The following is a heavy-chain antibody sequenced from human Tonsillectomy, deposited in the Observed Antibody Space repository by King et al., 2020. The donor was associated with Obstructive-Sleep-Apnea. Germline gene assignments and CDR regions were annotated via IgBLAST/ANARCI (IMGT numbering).Heavy chain of an antibody. CDR2: IYYSGTT. D-gene: IGHD3-3*01. CDR3: AREGDMSAYYTDYFDY. CDR1: GGSMKNYY. V-gene: IGHV4-59*01. Sequence: PLQESGPGLVKPSETLSLTCTVSGGSMKNYYWSWIRQPPGKGLEWVGYIYYSGTTNYSPSLKSRVTISVDASKNQFSLDLTSVTTADTAVYYCAREGDMSAYYTDYFDYWGQGILITVSS. J-gene: IGHJ4*02.